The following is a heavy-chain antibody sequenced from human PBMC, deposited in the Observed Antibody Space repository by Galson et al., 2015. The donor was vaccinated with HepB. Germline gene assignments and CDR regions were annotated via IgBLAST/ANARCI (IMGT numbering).Heavy chain of an antibody. CDR1: GFTFSDYA. CDR3: VKEHTSGRGFDY. CDR2: ITCNNNNI. J-gene: IGHJ4*02. D-gene: IGHD1-26*01. V-gene: IGHV3-9*01. Sequence: SLRLSCAASGFTFSDYAMHWVRQAPGKGLEWVSGITCNNNNICYADSVKGRFTISRDNAKNSLYLQMNSLRAEDTAVYYCVKEHTSGRGFDYWGQGTPVTVSS.